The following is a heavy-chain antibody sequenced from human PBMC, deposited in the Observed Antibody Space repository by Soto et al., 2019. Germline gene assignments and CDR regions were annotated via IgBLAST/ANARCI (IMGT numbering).Heavy chain of an antibody. D-gene: IGHD3-16*01. CDR2: ISGSGGST. CDR3: AKGQGDMITCWGVIYYYMDV. Sequence: EVQLLESGGGLVQPGGSLRLSCAASGFTFSSYAMNWVRQAPGKGLEWVSAISGSGGSTYYADAVKGRFTITRDNDKNTMYLQMNSMRAEDTAVEYCAKGQGDMITCWGVIYYYMDVWGKGTTVTVSS. CDR1: GFTFSSYA. V-gene: IGHV3-23*01. J-gene: IGHJ6*03.